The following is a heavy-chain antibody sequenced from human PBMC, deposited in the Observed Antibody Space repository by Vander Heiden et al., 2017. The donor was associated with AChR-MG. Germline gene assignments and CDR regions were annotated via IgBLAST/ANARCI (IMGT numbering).Heavy chain of an antibody. CDR2: IYYSGST. J-gene: IGHJ3*02. Sequence: QLQLQESGPGLVKPSETLSLTCTVSGGSISSSSYYWGWIRQPPGKWLEWIGSIYYSGSTYYNPSLKSRVTISVDTSKHQFSLKLGSVTAADTAVYYCARNQVDAFDIWGQGTMVTVSS. V-gene: IGHV4-39*01. CDR3: ARNQVDAFDI. CDR1: GGSISSSSYY.